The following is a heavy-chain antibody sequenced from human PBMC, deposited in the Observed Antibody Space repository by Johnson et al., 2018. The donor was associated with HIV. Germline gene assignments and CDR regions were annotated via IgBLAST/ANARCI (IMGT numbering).Heavy chain of an antibody. Sequence: VQLVESGGGVVQPGGSLRLSCAASGFIFSNCGMHWVRQAPGKGLEWVAFIRYDGSSKYYADSVKGRFTISRDNSKNTLYLQMNSLRAEDTAVYHCAKEESWSFLALDFWGQGTMVTVSS. CDR1: GFIFSNCG. J-gene: IGHJ3*01. D-gene: IGHD3-3*01. V-gene: IGHV3-30*02. CDR3: AKEESWSFLALDF. CDR2: IRYDGSSK.